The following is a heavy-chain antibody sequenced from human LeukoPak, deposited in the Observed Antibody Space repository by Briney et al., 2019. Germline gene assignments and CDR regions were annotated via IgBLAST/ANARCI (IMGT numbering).Heavy chain of an antibody. D-gene: IGHD3-16*01. J-gene: IGHJ1*01. Sequence: GGSLRLSCAASGFTFSDYWVTWVRQAPGQGLAWVAHINQDGSEQHFVGSVQGRFTISRDNAKNSLYLQMDSLRAEDTAVYYCAGGALDYWGQGTPVTVSS. CDR3: AGGALDY. V-gene: IGHV3-7*04. CDR1: GFTFSDYW. CDR2: INQDGSEQ.